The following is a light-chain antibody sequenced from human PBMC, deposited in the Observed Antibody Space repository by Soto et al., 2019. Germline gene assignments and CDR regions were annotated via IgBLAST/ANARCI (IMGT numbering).Light chain of an antibody. CDR1: QSVSTN. J-gene: IGKJ2*01. Sequence: DILMTQSPATLSVSPGERVTLSCRASQSVSTNLAWYQHKPGQGPRLLIYGASTRATGIAARFSGSGSGTEFTLTISSLQSEDFAVYYCQQYNNWPLYTFGQGTKLEIK. CDR3: QQYNNWPLYT. V-gene: IGKV3-15*01. CDR2: GAS.